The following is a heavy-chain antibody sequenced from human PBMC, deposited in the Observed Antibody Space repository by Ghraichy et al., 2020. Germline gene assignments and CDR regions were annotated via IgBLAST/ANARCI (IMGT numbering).Heavy chain of an antibody. V-gene: IGHV3-9*01. CDR2: ISWNSGSI. CDR1: GFTFDDYA. D-gene: IGHD3-10*01. J-gene: IGHJ4*02. Sequence: LSLTCAASGFTFDDYAMHWVRQAPGKGLEWVSGISWNSGSIGYADSVKGRFTISRDNAKNSLYLQMNSLRAEDTALYYCAKDRTGSNSLLDYWGQGTLVTVSS. CDR3: AKDRTGSNSLLDY.